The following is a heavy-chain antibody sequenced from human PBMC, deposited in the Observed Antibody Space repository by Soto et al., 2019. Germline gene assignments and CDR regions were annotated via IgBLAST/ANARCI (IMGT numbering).Heavy chain of an antibody. J-gene: IGHJ6*02. CDR2: RYYSGNT. CDR1: GGSISSGYYY. Sequence: SETLSLTYSVSGGSISSGYYYWCWIRQPPGKGLERIGNRYYSGNTYYNQSLKSQLIISIDTTQNQLSMKVGYVTAADTDVHYSSSSSLNGMDVWGQGTTVTVSS. CDR3: SSSSLNGMDV. V-gene: IGHV4-30-4*01.